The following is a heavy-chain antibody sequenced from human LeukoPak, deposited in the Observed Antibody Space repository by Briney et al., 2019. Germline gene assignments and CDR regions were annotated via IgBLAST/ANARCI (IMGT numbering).Heavy chain of an antibody. J-gene: IGHJ6*03. D-gene: IGHD3-10*01. V-gene: IGHV3-11*04. CDR1: GFTFSDYY. Sequence: GGSLGLSCAASGFTFSDYYMSWIRQAPGKGLEWVSYISSSGSTIYYADSVKGRFTISRDNAKNSLYLQMNSLRAEDTAVYYCARSPPGIILYYYYMDVWGKGTTVTVSS. CDR2: ISSSGSTI. CDR3: ARSPPGIILYYYYMDV.